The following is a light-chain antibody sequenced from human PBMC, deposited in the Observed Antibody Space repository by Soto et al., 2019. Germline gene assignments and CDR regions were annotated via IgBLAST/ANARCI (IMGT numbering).Light chain of an antibody. V-gene: IGKV1-27*01. CDR1: QSISSY. J-gene: IGKJ1*01. CDR3: QQCNGYSRT. Sequence: DIQMTQSPSSLSASVGDRVTITCRASQSISSYLNWYQQKPGKVPKLLIYAASTLQSGVPSRFSGSGSGTDFTLTISSLQPDDFATYYCQQCNGYSRTFGQGTKVDIK. CDR2: AAS.